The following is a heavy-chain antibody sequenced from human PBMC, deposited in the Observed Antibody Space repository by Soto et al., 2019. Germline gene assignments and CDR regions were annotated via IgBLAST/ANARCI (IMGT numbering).Heavy chain of an antibody. D-gene: IGHD5-12*01. J-gene: IGHJ4*02. CDR1: GYTFTSYG. CDR2: ISAYNGNT. V-gene: IGHV1-18*01. CDR3: ATSGPIVATINFDY. Sequence: WASVKVSCKASGYTFTSYGISWVRQAPGQGLEWMGWISAYNGNTNYAQKLQGRVTMTTDTSTSTAYMELRSLRSDDTAVYYCATSGPIVATINFDYWGQGTLVTVSS.